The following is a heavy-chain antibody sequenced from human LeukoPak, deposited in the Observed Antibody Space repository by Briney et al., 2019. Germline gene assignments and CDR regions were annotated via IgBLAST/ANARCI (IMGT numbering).Heavy chain of an antibody. Sequence: GGSLRLSCAASGFTFSSYAMHWVRQAPGKGLEWVSYISSSGSTTYYADSVKGRVTVSRDKAKNSLYLQMNSLRAEDTAVYYCARVRGGNSDSDYFDYWGQGTLVTVSS. CDR3: ARVRGGNSDSDYFDY. CDR2: ISSSGSTT. CDR1: GFTFSSYA. V-gene: IGHV3-48*01. J-gene: IGHJ4*02. D-gene: IGHD4-23*01.